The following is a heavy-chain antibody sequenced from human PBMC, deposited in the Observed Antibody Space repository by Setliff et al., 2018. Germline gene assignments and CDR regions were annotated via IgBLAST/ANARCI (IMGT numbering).Heavy chain of an antibody. Sequence: KPSETLSLTCAVYGGSFSGYYWSWIRQPPGKGLEWIGEINHSGSTNYNPSLKSRVTISVDTSKNHFSLKLTSVTAADTAVYYCARGLSYNFWSGYPYFDYWGRGTLVTVSS. CDR2: INHSGST. CDR3: ARGLSYNFWSGYPYFDY. CDR1: GGSFSGYY. J-gene: IGHJ4*02. V-gene: IGHV4-34*01. D-gene: IGHD3-3*01.